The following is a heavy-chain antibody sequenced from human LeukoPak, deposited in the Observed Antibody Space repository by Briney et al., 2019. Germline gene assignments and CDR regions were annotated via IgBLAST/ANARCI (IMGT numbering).Heavy chain of an antibody. Sequence: PGGSLRLSCAASGFTFDDYAMHWVRQAPGKGLKWVSGISWNSGSIGYADSVKGRFTISRDNAKNSLYLQMNSLRAEDMALYYCAKDNRAVAGTGGFDYWGQGTLVTVSS. J-gene: IGHJ4*02. CDR1: GFTFDDYA. CDR3: AKDNRAVAGTGGFDY. CDR2: ISWNSGSI. V-gene: IGHV3-9*03. D-gene: IGHD6-19*01.